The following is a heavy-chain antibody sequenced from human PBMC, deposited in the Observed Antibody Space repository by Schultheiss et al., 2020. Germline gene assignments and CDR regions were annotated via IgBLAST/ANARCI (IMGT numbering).Heavy chain of an antibody. V-gene: IGHV1-46*01. CDR3: ARDLSAGDMSYFDY. J-gene: IGHJ4*02. CDR2: INPSGGST. Sequence: ASVKVSCKASGGTFSSYAISWVRQAPGQGLEWMGIINPSGGSTSYAQKFQGRVTMTRDTSISTAYMELSSLRSEDTAVYYCARDLSAGDMSYFDYWGQGTLGT. CDR1: GGTFSSYA. D-gene: IGHD7-27*01.